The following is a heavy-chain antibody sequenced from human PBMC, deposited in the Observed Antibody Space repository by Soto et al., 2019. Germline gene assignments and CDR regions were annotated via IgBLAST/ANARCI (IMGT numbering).Heavy chain of an antibody. J-gene: IGHJ6*02. CDR1: GFTFSSYA. CDR2: ISGSGGST. D-gene: IGHD4-4*01. V-gene: IGHV3-23*01. CDR3: AKGPSNYYYYGMDV. Sequence: EVQLLESGGGLVQPGGSLRLSCAASGFTFSSYAMSWVRQAPGKGLEWVSAISGSGGSTYYADSVKGRFTISRDNSKNPLYLQMNSLRAEDTAVYYCAKGPSNYYYYGMDVWGQGTTVTVSS.